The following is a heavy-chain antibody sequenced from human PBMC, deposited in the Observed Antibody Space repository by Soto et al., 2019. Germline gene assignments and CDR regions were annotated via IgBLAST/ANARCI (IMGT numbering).Heavy chain of an antibody. CDR3: ARDQGYSHY. D-gene: IGHD5-18*01. CDR2: IFSGGST. CDR1: GFTVSSHY. Sequence: SLRLSCAASGFTVSSHYLSWVRQAPGNGLEWVSVIFSGGSTYYADSVKGRFTISRDNSENTLYLQMNSLRAEDTAVYYCARDQGYSHYWGQGTLVTVSS. V-gene: IGHV3-66*01. J-gene: IGHJ4*01.